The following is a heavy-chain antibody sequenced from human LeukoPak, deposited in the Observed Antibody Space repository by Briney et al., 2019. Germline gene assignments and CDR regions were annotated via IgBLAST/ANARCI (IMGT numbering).Heavy chain of an antibody. Sequence: SETLSLTCTVSGGSISNKYWSWFRQPAGKGLEWIGRIYITGSTNYNPSLKSRVTMSVDTSKNQLSLKLTSLTAADTAVYYCAKKDGDFWGQGTLVSVSS. J-gene: IGHJ4*02. CDR1: GGSISNKY. CDR3: AKKDGDF. CDR2: IYITGST. V-gene: IGHV4-4*07.